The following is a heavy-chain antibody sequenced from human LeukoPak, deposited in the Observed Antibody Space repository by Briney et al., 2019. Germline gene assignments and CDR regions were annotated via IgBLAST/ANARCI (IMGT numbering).Heavy chain of an antibody. CDR2: ISSSSSYI. D-gene: IGHD5-18*01. V-gene: IGHV3-11*06. CDR1: GFTFSDYY. Sequence: GGSLRLSCAASGFTFSDYYMSWIRQAPGKGLEWVSSISSSSSYIYYADSVKGRFAISRDNAKNSLYLQMNSLRAEDTAVYYCARRGGYSYGFDYWGQGTLVTVSS. CDR3: ARRGGYSYGFDY. J-gene: IGHJ4*02.